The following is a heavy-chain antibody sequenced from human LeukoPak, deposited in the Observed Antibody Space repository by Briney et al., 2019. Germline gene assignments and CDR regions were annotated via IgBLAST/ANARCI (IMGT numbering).Heavy chain of an antibody. V-gene: IGHV3-30-3*01. CDR3: ARVGLEYGDYFNWFDP. J-gene: IGHJ5*02. CDR2: LSYDGSNK. CDR1: GFTFSRYA. D-gene: IGHD4-17*01. Sequence: AGRSLRLSCAASGFTFSRYAMHWVRQTPGKGLEWVALLSYDGSNKYYADSVKGRFTISRDNSKNTLYLQMNSLRAEDTAMYYCARVGLEYGDYFNWFDPWGQGTLVTVSS.